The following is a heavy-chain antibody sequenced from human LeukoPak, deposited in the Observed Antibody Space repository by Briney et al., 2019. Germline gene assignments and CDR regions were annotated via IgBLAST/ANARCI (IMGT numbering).Heavy chain of an antibody. CDR3: ARLVGDILTGYNYYYGMDV. D-gene: IGHD3-9*01. CDR2: IYHSGST. J-gene: IGHJ6*02. Sequence: PSQTLSLTCAVSGGSISSGGYSWSWIRQPPGKVLEWIGYIYHSGSTYYNPSLKSRVTISVDRSKNQFSLKLSSVTAADTAVYYCARLVGDILTGYNYYYGMDVWGQGTTVTVSS. CDR1: GGSISSGGYS. V-gene: IGHV4-30-2*01.